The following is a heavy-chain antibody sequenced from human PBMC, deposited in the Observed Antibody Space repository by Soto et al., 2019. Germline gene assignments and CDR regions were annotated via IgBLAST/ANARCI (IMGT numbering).Heavy chain of an antibody. V-gene: IGHV3-48*03. J-gene: IGHJ4*02. D-gene: IGHD3-22*01. CDR3: ARDLSSGYYFRGYFDY. Sequence: EVQLVESGGGLVQPGGSLRLSCAASGFTFSSYEMNWVRQAPGKGLEWVSYISSSGSTIYYVDSVKGRFTISRDNAKNSLYLQMNSLRAEDTAVYYCARDLSSGYYFRGYFDYWGQGTLVTVSS. CDR2: ISSSGSTI. CDR1: GFTFSSYE.